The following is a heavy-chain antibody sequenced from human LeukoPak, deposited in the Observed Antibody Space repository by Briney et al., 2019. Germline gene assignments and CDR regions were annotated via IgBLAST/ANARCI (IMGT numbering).Heavy chain of an antibody. D-gene: IGHD5-12*01. CDR3: ARLRPGYNFDY. CDR1: GFTFNIYW. J-gene: IGHJ4*02. V-gene: IGHV3-7*01. CDR2: IKEDGSEK. Sequence: PGGSLRLSCAASGFTFNIYWMSWVRQAPGKGLEWVANIKEDGSEKYYVDSVMGRFTISRDNAKNSLYLQMNSLRAEDTAVYYCARLRPGYNFDYWGQGALVTVSS.